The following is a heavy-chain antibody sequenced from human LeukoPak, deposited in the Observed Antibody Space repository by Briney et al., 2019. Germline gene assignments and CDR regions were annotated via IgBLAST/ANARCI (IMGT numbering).Heavy chain of an antibody. V-gene: IGHV3-21*01. J-gene: IGHJ4*02. Sequence: GGSLRLSCAASGFTFSSYSMTWVRQAPGKELEWVSSISSSSSYIYYADSVKGRFTISRDNAKNSLYLQMNSLRAEDTAVYYCARAGSVATTPFDYWGQGTLVTVPS. CDR3: ARAGSVATTPFDY. D-gene: IGHD5-12*01. CDR2: ISSSSSYI. CDR1: GFTFSSYS.